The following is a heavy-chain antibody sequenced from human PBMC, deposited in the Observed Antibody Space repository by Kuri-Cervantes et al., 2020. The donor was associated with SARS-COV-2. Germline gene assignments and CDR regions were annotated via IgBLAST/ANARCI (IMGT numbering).Heavy chain of an antibody. CDR1: GFTFSDYY. CDR2: ISSSGSTI. Sequence: GESLKISCAASGFTFSDYYMSWIRQAPGKGLEWVSYISSSGSTIYYADSVKGRFTISRDNAKNSLYQQMNSLRAEDTAVYYCARQGEADIAAPLRWFNYWGQRALATVSS. V-gene: IGHV3-11*04. J-gene: IGHJ4*02. D-gene: IGHD6-6*01. CDR3: ARQGEADIAAPLRWFNY.